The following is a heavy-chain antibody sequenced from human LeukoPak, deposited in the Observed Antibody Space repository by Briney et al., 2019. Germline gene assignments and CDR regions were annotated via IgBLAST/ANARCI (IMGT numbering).Heavy chain of an antibody. V-gene: IGHV3-33*01. Sequence: GRSLRLSCAASGFSFSSHGIHWVRQAPGKGLEWVALIWYDGSNKYYADSVKGRFTISRDNSKNTLYLQMNSLRGEDTAVYYCARGPRSSGWIEDPWGQGTLVTVSS. J-gene: IGHJ5*02. CDR3: ARGPRSSGWIEDP. CDR1: GFSFSSHG. D-gene: IGHD6-19*01. CDR2: IWYDGSNK.